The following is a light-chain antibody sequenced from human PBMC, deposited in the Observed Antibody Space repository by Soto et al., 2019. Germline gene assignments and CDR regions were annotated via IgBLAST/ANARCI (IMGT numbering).Light chain of an antibody. CDR1: QSISSY. Sequence: DIQMTQSPSSLSASVGDRVTITCRASQSISSYLNWYQQKPGKAPKLLIYAASSLQSGVPSRFSGSGSGTEFTLTISSLQPEDFASYLCQQSYTTPITFGQGTRLEIK. CDR3: QQSYTTPIT. CDR2: AAS. V-gene: IGKV1-39*01. J-gene: IGKJ5*01.